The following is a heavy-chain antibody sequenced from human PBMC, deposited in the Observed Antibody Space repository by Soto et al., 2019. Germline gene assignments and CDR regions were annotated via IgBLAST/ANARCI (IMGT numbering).Heavy chain of an antibody. D-gene: IGHD4-17*01. V-gene: IGHV4-39*01. Sequence: SETQSLRCTVAGGYIGSSSGCWGWISQPPGKGLEWIGSIYYSGSTYYNPSLKSRVTISVDTSKNQFSLKLSSVTAADTAVYYCARLFATVAHGWYFDLWGRGTLVTVSS. J-gene: IGHJ2*01. CDR1: GGYIGSSSGC. CDR2: IYYSGST. CDR3: ARLFATVAHGWYFDL.